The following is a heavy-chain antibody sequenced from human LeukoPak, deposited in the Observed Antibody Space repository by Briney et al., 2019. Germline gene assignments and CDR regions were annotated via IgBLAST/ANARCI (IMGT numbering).Heavy chain of an antibody. CDR1: GGTFNSYA. CDR2: IIPILGIA. J-gene: IGHJ5*02. CDR3: ARDGLSRIAVAGYACWFDP. Sequence: SSVKVSCKASGGTFNSYAISWVRQAPGQGLEWMGRIIPILGIANYAQKFQGRVTITADKSTSTAYMELSSLRSEDTAVYYCARDGLSRIAVAGYACWFDPWGQGTLVTVSS. V-gene: IGHV1-69*04. D-gene: IGHD6-19*01.